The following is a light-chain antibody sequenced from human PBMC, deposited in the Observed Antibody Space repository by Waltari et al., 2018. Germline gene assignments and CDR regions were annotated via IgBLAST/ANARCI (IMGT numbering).Light chain of an antibody. CDR1: SSDVGSYKL. CDR3: CSYAGANTYV. V-gene: IGLV2-23*02. CDR2: EVS. J-gene: IGLJ1*01. Sequence: QSALTQPASVSGSPGQSITVSCTGTSSDVGSYKLVQWYQHHPPTAPKLMIYEVSKRPSWVSNRFSGSKSGNTASLTISGLQPEDEADYYCCSYAGANTYVFGSGTKVTVL.